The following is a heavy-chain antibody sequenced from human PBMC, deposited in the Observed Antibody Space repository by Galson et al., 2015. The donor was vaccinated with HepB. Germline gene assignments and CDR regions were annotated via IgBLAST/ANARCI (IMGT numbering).Heavy chain of an antibody. Sequence: SLRLSCAASGFTFSSYAMHWVRQAPGKGLEWVAVISYDGSNKYYADSVKGRFTISRDNSKNTLYLQMNSLRAEDTAVYYCARVSGYYDSSGYLGYFDYWGQGTLVTVSS. CDR3: ARVSGYYDSSGYLGYFDY. V-gene: IGHV3-30-3*01. CDR1: GFTFSSYA. CDR2: ISYDGSNK. J-gene: IGHJ4*02. D-gene: IGHD3-22*01.